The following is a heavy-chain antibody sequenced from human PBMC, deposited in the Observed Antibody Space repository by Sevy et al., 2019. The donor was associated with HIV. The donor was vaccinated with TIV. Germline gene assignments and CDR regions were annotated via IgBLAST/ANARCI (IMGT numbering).Heavy chain of an antibody. CDR3: ARPLTVERAFDI. CDR2: IYPSDSET. D-gene: IGHD3-3*01. CDR1: GYSFTTYW. J-gene: IGHJ3*02. Sequence: GESLKISCKGSGYSFTTYWIAWVRQKPGKGLEWLGIIYPSDSETRYSPSFQGQVTISADKSISTAYLQWSGLRASDTAMYYCARPLTVERAFDIWGQGTMVTVSS. V-gene: IGHV5-51*01.